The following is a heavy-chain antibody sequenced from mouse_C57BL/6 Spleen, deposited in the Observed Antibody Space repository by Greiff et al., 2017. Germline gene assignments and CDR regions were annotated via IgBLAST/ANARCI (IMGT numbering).Heavy chain of an antibody. J-gene: IGHJ4*01. CDR3: ARSLTTLVEGYAMDY. V-gene: IGHV14-2*01. Sequence: VQLQQSGAELVKPGASVKLSCTASGFNIKDYYMHWVKQRTEQGLEWIGRIDPEDGETKYAPKFQGQVTITADTSSNTAYLQLSSLTSADTTVHYCARSLTTLVEGYAMDYWGQGTSVTVSS. CDR2: IDPEDGET. D-gene: IGHD1-1*01. CDR1: GFNIKDYY.